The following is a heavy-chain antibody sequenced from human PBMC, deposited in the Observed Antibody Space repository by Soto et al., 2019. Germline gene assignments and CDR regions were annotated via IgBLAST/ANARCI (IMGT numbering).Heavy chain of an antibody. CDR1: GGSISSSY. D-gene: IGHD5-18*01. V-gene: IGHV4-59*01. J-gene: IGHJ2*01. CDR2: IYYSGST. CDR3: ARDTALNWYFDL. Sequence: QVQLQESGPGLVKPSETLSLTCTVSGGSISSSYWSWIRQPPGKGLEWIGYIYYSGSTNYNTSLKSRVTISVDTSKNQFSLKLSSVTAADTAVYYCARDTALNWYFDLWGRGTLVTVSS.